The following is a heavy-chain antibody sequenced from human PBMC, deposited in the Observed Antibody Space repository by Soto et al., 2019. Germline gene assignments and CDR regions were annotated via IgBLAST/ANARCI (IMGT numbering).Heavy chain of an antibody. D-gene: IGHD4-17*01. CDR3: AKDAISGDGIWLMDS. Sequence: VHLLESGGGLVQPGGSLRLSCAASGFTFRNYAMTWARQAPGKGLEWVSSLLRSGSSAYYADSVRGRFSISSDTSANSLYLQMDNLRAEDTAIYYCAKDAISGDGIWLMDSWGQGTVVTVSS. J-gene: IGHJ5*02. CDR2: LLRSGSSA. CDR1: GFTFRNYA. V-gene: IGHV3-23*01.